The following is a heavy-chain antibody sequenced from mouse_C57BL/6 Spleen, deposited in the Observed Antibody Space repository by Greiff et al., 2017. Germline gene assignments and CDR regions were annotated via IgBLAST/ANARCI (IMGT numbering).Heavy chain of an antibody. CDR1: GYSITSGYY. V-gene: IGHV3-6*01. CDR3: ARDRGYYSNFDY. Sequence: EVKLQESGPGLVKPSQSLSLTCSVTGYSITSGYYWNWIRQFPGNKLEWMGYISYDGSNNYNPSLKNRISITRDTSKNQFFLKLNSVTTEDTATYYCARDRGYYSNFDYWGQGTTLTVSS. J-gene: IGHJ2*01. CDR2: ISYDGSN. D-gene: IGHD2-5*01.